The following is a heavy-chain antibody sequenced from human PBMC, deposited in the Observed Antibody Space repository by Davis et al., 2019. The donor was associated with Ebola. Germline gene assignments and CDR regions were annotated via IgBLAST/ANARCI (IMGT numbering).Heavy chain of an antibody. CDR3: AKEEYSSSWHDF. V-gene: IGHV3-48*02. D-gene: IGHD6-13*01. J-gene: IGHJ4*02. CDR1: GFTFSSYG. CDR2: ISGSSSTI. Sequence: GGSLRLSCAASGFTFSSYGMNWVRQAPGKGLEWVSYISGSSSTIYYADSVKGRFTISRDNAKNSLNLQMNSLRDEDTAVYYCAKEEYSSSWHDFWGQGTLVTVSS.